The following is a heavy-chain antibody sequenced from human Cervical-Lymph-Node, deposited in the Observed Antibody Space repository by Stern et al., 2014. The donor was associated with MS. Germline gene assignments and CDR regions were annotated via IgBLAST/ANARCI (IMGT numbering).Heavy chain of an antibody. J-gene: IGHJ6*02. D-gene: IGHD6-19*01. V-gene: IGHV1-46*01. CDR3: AREVAGHRLGMMDV. CDR1: GYTFTNYY. Sequence: VQMVESGAEVKKPGASGKVSCKASGYTFTNYYMHWVRLAPGQGLEWMGIINPSGGSTSYAQKFQGRVTMTRDTSTSTVYMELSSLRSEDTAVYYCAREVAGHRLGMMDVWGQGTTVTVSS. CDR2: INPSGGST.